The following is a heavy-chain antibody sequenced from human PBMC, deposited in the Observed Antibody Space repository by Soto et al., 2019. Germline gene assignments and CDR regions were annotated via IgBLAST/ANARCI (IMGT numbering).Heavy chain of an antibody. D-gene: IGHD6-19*01. CDR3: ARDRVMSSGWDPFDY. Sequence: QVQLVQSGAEVKKPGSSVKVSCKASGGTFSSYAISWVRQAPGQGLEWMGWISAYNGNTNYAQKLQGRVTMTTDTSTSTAYMELRSLRSGDTAVYYCARDRVMSSGWDPFDYWGQGTLVTVSS. J-gene: IGHJ4*02. CDR1: GGTFSSYA. V-gene: IGHV1-18*01. CDR2: ISAYNGNT.